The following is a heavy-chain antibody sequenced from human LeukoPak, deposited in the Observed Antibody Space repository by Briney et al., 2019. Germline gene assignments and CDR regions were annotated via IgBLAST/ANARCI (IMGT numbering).Heavy chain of an antibody. J-gene: IGHJ6*03. V-gene: IGHV4-39*01. CDR1: GGSISVSSYY. CDR3: ARHRDTGYYYYMDV. Sequence: PSETLSLTCTASGGSISVSSYYWGWIRQPPGKGLEWIGNIFYNGKTYYNPSLKSRVTISVDTSKNQFSLKLSSVTAADTAVYLCARHRDTGYYYYMDVWGTGTTVTVSS. D-gene: IGHD1-1*01. CDR2: IFYNGKT.